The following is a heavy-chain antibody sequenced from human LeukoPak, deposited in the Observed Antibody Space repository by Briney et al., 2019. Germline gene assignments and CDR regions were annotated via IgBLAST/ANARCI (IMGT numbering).Heavy chain of an antibody. D-gene: IGHD6-19*01. Sequence: PGGSLRLSCAASGFTFSSFWMSWVRQAPGKGLEWVANIKQDGSEKYYVDSVKGRFTISRDKAKNSLYLQMNSLRAEDTAVYYCARDGAVAGTKGGKTYYYYMDVWGKGTTVTVSS. CDR2: IKQDGSEK. CDR1: GFTFSSFW. CDR3: ARDGAVAGTKGGKTYYYYMDV. V-gene: IGHV3-7*01. J-gene: IGHJ6*03.